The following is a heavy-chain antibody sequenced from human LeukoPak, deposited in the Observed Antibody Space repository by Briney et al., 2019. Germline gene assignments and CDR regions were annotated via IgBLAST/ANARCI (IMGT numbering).Heavy chain of an antibody. J-gene: IGHJ4*02. V-gene: IGHV3-53*01. CDR3: AARPLMPPRFDY. Sequence: GGSLRLSCAASGFTVSSNYMSWVRQAPGKGLEWVSVIYSGGSTYYADSVKGRFTISRDNSKSTLYLQINSLRADDTAIYYCAARPLMPPRFDYWGQGILVTVSS. CDR1: GFTVSSNY. CDR2: IYSGGST. D-gene: IGHD2-2*01.